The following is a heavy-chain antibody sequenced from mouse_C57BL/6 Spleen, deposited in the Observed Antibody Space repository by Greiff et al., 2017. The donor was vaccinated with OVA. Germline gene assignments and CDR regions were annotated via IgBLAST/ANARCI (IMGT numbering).Heavy chain of an antibody. J-gene: IGHJ4*01. D-gene: IGHD2-1*01. CDR3: ARYYYGNYYAMDY. V-gene: IGHV1-22*01. CDR2: INPNNGGT. Sequence: EVQLQQSGPELVKPGASVKMSCKASGYTFTDYNMHWVKQSHGKSLEWIGYINPNNGGTSYNQKFKGKATLTVNKSSSTAYMELRSLTSEDSAVYYCARYYYGNYYAMDYWGQGTSVTVSS. CDR1: GYTFTDYN.